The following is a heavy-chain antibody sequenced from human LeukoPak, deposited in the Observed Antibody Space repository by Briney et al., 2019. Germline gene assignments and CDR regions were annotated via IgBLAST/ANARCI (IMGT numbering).Heavy chain of an antibody. CDR3: GSTNYNPSLKSRVTISVDTSKNQFSLKLSSVTAADTAVYYCARHRLPGDSRLVLHFDY. D-gene: IGHD3-10*01. Sequence: SETLSLTCTVSGGSISSYYWSWIRQPPGKGLEWIGYIYYSGSTNYNPSLKSRVTISVDTSKNQFSLKLSSVTAADTAVYYCGSTNYNPSLKSRVTISVDTSKNQFSLKLSSVTAADTAVYYCARHRLPGDSRLVLHFDYWGQRTLVTVSS. J-gene: IGHJ4*02. V-gene: IGHV4-59*08. CDR1: GGSISSYY. CDR2: IYYSGST.